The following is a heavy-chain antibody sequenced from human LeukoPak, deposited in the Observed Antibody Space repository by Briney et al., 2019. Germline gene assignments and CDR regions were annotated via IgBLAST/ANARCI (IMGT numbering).Heavy chain of an antibody. V-gene: IGHV4-39*07. CDR2: SYYSGST. CDR1: GVSISSSSYY. Sequence: PSETLSLTCTVSGVSISSSSYYWGWIRQPPGKGLEWIGSSYYSGSTYYNPSPKSRVTISVDTAKNQFSLKLSSVTAADTAVYYCARRPERWLQLAGGEDWGQGTLVTVSS. CDR3: ARRPERWLQLAGGED. J-gene: IGHJ4*02. D-gene: IGHD5-24*01.